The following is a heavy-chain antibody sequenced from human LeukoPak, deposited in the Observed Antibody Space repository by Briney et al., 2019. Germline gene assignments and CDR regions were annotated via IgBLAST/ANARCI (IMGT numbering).Heavy chain of an antibody. Sequence: ASVKVSCKASGGTFSSYAISWVRQAPGQGLEWMVRIIPIFGTANYAQKFQGRVTITTDESTSTAYMELSSLRPEDTAVYYCARDDYGGNLLPSDYWGQGTLVTVSS. CDR1: GGTFSSYA. V-gene: IGHV1-69*05. CDR3: ARDDYGGNLLPSDY. CDR2: IIPIFGTA. D-gene: IGHD4-23*01. J-gene: IGHJ4*02.